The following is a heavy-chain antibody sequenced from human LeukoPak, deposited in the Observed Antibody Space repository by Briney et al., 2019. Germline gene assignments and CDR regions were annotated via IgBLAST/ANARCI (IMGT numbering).Heavy chain of an antibody. Sequence: GESLKISSKASGYSFTSYWIGCVRQMPGKGLEWMGIIYPGDSDTRYSPSFQGHVTISADKSISTAYLQWSSLKASDTAMYYCASSGRCSSTSCYDAFDIWGQGTMVTVSS. CDR1: GYSFTSYW. CDR2: IYPGDSDT. V-gene: IGHV5-51*01. D-gene: IGHD2-2*01. J-gene: IGHJ3*02. CDR3: ASSGRCSSTSCYDAFDI.